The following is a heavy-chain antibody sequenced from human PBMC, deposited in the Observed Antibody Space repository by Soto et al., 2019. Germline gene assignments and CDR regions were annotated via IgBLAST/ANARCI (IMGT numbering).Heavy chain of an antibody. CDR3: AKEVQYDFWSGYQFDY. D-gene: IGHD3-3*01. CDR2: ISGSGGST. Sequence: GGSLRLSCAASGFTFSSYAMSWVRQAPGKGLEWVSAISGSGGSTYYADSVKGRFTISRDNSKNTLYLQMNSLRAEDTAVYYCAKEVQYDFWSGYQFDYWGQGTLVTVSS. CDR1: GFTFSSYA. J-gene: IGHJ4*02. V-gene: IGHV3-23*01.